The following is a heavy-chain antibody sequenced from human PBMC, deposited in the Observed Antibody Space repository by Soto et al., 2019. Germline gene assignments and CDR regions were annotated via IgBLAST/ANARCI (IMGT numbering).Heavy chain of an antibody. CDR2: ISGSGGST. CDR3: AKENYHDSSGSPRGPYDY. Sequence: GGSLRLSCAASGFTFSSYAMSWVRQAPGKGLEWVSAISGSGGSTYYADSVKGRFTISRDNSKNTLYLQMNSLRAEDTAVYYCAKENYHDSSGSPRGPYDYWGQGTLVTVSS. D-gene: IGHD3-22*01. V-gene: IGHV3-23*01. CDR1: GFTFSSYA. J-gene: IGHJ4*02.